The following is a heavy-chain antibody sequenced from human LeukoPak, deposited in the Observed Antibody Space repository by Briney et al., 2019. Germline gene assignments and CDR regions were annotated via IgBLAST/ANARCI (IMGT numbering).Heavy chain of an antibody. CDR2: IYYSGST. CDR3: ARGVQYVVSQHGNWFDP. Sequence: PSETLSLTCTVSGGSISSGDYYWSWIRQPPGKGLEWIGYIYYSGSTYYNPSLKSRVTISVDTSKNQFSLKLSSVTAADTAVYYCARGVQYVVSQHGNWFDPWGQGTLVTVSS. J-gene: IGHJ5*02. V-gene: IGHV4-30-4*01. CDR1: GGSISSGDYY. D-gene: IGHD1-1*01.